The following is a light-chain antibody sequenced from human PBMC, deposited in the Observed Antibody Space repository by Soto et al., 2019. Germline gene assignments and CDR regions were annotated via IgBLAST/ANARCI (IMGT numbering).Light chain of an antibody. CDR3: QSYDSSNSWV. CDR2: EDN. J-gene: IGLJ3*02. Sequence: NFMLTQPHSVSESPGKTVTISCTRSSGSIASHYVQWYQQRPGSAPTTVIYEDNQRPSGVPDRFSGSIDSSSISASLTISGLKTEDEADYYCQSYDSSNSWVFGGGTQLTVL. CDR1: SGSIASHY. V-gene: IGLV6-57*03.